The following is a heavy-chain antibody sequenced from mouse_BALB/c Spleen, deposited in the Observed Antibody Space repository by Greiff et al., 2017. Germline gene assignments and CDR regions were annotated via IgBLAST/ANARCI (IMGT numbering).Heavy chain of an antibody. V-gene: IGHV5-12-2*01. CDR3: ASHFRIRDYAMDY. CDR2: ISNGGGST. Sequence: EVKLVESGGGLVQPGGSLKLSCAASGFTFSSYYMSWVRQTPEKRLEWVAYISNGGGSTYYPDTVKGRFTISRDNAKNTLYLQMSSLKSEDTAMYNGASHFRIRDYAMDYWGQGTSVTVSS. CDR1: GFTFSSYY. J-gene: IGHJ4*01.